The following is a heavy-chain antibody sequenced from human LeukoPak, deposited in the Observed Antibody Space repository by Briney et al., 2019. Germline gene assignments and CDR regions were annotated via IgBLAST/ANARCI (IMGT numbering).Heavy chain of an antibody. Sequence: PSETLSLTCAVYGGSFSGYYWSWIRQPPGKGLEWLGQINHSGSTNYNPSLKSRVTISVDTSKNQFSLKLSSVTAADTAVYYCARGSQYYDILTGSRSGDAFDIWGQGTMVTVSS. J-gene: IGHJ3*02. CDR2: INHSGST. D-gene: IGHD3-9*01. V-gene: IGHV4-34*01. CDR1: GGSFSGYY. CDR3: ARGSQYYDILTGSRSGDAFDI.